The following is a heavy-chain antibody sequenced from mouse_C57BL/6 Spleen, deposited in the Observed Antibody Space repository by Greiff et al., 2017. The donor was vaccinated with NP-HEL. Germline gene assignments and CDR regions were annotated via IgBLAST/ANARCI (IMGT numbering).Heavy chain of an antibody. D-gene: IGHD2-1*01. CDR1: GYTFTSYW. CDR3: ASRGYYGNYGDWYFDV. V-gene: IGHV1-59*01. CDR2: IDPSDSYP. J-gene: IGHJ1*03. Sequence: QVQLQQPGAELVRPGTSVKLSCKASGYTFTSYWMHWVKQRPGQGLEWIGVIDPSDSYPNYNQKFKGKAKLTVDTSSSTAYMQLSSLTSEDSAVDYCASRGYYGNYGDWYFDVWGTGTTVTVSS.